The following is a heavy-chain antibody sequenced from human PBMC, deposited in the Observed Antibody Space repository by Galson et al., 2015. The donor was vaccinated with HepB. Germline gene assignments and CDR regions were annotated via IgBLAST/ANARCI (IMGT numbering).Heavy chain of an antibody. D-gene: IGHD3-16*01. CDR2: INADGSET. CDR1: GFTFSTSW. CDR3: ARDTYGWGTPFDY. J-gene: IGHJ4*02. V-gene: IGHV3-7*03. Sequence: SLRLSCAASGFTFSTSWMNWVRQPPGKGLEWVANINADGSETHYVDSVRGRFTVSRDNAKKSLFLQMNTLGAEDTAVYYCARDTYGWGTPFDYWGQGTLVTVSS.